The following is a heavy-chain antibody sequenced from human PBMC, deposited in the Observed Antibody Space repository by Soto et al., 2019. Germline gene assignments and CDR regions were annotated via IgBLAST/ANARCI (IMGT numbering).Heavy chain of an antibody. V-gene: IGHV4-34*01. CDR3: ARQVPAAIRLGWFDP. D-gene: IGHD2-2*02. Sequence: SETLSLTCAVYGGSFSGYYWSWIRQPPGKGLEWIGSIYYSGSTYYRPSLKSRVTISVDTSKNQFSLKLSSVTAADTAVYYCARQVPAAIRLGWFDPWGQGTLVTVSS. J-gene: IGHJ5*02. CDR2: IYYSGST. CDR1: GGSFSGYY.